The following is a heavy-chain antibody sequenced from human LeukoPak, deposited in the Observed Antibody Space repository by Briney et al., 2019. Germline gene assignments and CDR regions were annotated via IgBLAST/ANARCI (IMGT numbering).Heavy chain of an antibody. V-gene: IGHV4-59*11. CDR3: ARVLAVAESYYYYYYMDV. CDR1: GGSISSHY. CDR2: IYYSGST. J-gene: IGHJ6*03. D-gene: IGHD6-19*01. Sequence: PSETLSLTCTVSGGSISSHYWSWIRQPPGKGLEWIGYIYYSGSTNYNPSLKSRVTISVDTSKSQFSLKLSTVTAADTAVYYCARVLAVAESYYYYYYMDVWGKGTTVTVSS.